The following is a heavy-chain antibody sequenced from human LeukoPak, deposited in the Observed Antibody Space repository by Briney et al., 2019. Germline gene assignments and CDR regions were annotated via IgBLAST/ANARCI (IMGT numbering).Heavy chain of an antibody. D-gene: IGHD3-16*01. Sequence: PGGSLRLSCAASEFSVGSNYMTWVRQAPGKGLEWVSLIYSGGSTYYADSVKGRFTISRDNSKNTLYLQMDSLIAEDTAIYYCAKNGAYSYEDYFDYWGQGTLVTVSS. V-gene: IGHV3-66*01. CDR2: IYSGGST. CDR3: AKNGAYSYEDYFDY. J-gene: IGHJ4*02. CDR1: EFSVGSNY.